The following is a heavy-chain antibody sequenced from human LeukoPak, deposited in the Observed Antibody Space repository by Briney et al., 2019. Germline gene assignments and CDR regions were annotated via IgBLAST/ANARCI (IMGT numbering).Heavy chain of an antibody. J-gene: IGHJ4*02. D-gene: IGHD3-10*01. V-gene: IGHV3-11*01. CDR1: GFNFSQFY. CDR2: ISISSRTI. Sequence: GGSLRLSCAASGFNFSQFYMSWIRQAPGKGLEWISYISISSRTIYYADSVKGRFTISRDNAKNSLYLQMNSLRAEDTAVYYCVGDLNYYGPHSWGQGSLVTVSS. CDR3: VGDLNYYGPHS.